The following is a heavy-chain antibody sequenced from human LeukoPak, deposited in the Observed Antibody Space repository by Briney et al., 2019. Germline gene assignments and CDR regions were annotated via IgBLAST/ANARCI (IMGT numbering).Heavy chain of an antibody. CDR1: GYTFTGYY. Sequence: ASVKVSCKASGYTFTGYYMHWVRQAPGQGLEWMGWINPNSGGTNYAQKFQGRVTMTRDTSISTAYMELGRLRSDDTAVYYCASLGASGIADAFDIWGQGTMVTVSS. CDR2: INPNSGGT. D-gene: IGHD3-10*01. CDR3: ASLGASGIADAFDI. J-gene: IGHJ3*02. V-gene: IGHV1-2*02.